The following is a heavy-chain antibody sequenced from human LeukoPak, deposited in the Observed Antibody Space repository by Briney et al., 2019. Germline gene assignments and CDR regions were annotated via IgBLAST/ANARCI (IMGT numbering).Heavy chain of an antibody. Sequence: GGSLRLSCAASGFTFSSYSMKWVRQAPGKGLEWVSSISSSSSYIYYADSVKGRFTISRDNAKKSLYLQMNSLRTEDTAVYYCSRGVIVGAAYFDYWGQGTLVTVSS. D-gene: IGHD1-26*01. V-gene: IGHV3-21*03. CDR3: SRGVIVGAAYFDY. CDR1: GFTFSSYS. CDR2: ISSSSSYI. J-gene: IGHJ4*02.